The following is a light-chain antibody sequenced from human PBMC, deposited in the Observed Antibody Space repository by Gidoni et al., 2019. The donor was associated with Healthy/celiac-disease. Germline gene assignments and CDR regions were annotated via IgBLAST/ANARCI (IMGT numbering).Light chain of an antibody. CDR3: LLYYGGAWV. CDR2: STS. J-gene: IGLJ3*02. V-gene: IGLV7-43*01. Sequence: QTVVPQEPSLTVSPGGTVTLTCASSTGAVTSGYYPNWFQQKPGQAPRALSYSTSNKHTWTPARFSGSLLGGKAALTLSGVQPEDEAEYYCLLYYGGAWVFGGGTKLTGL. CDR1: TGAVTSGYY.